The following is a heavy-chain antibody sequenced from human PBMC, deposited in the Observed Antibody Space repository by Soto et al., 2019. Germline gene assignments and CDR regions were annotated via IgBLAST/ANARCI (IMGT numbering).Heavy chain of an antibody. V-gene: IGHV3-23*01. J-gene: IGHJ4*02. Sequence: EVQLLEAGGGLVQPGESLRLSCTASGFIFSNFAMTWVRQAPGRGLERVAKIAGGGGSTFYADSVTGRFTISRDNSKNTLYLQMDSLRDEDTAVYYCAKAAMYSSPFDSWGQGALVTVSS. D-gene: IGHD2-2*01. CDR1: GFIFSNFA. CDR3: AKAAMYSSPFDS. CDR2: IAGGGGST.